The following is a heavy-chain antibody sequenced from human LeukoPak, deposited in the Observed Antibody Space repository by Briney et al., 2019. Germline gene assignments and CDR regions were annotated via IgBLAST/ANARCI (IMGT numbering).Heavy chain of an antibody. CDR1: GGSISSGDYY. CDR3: AREKGFGGPLDAFDI. V-gene: IGHV4-30-4*08. J-gene: IGHJ3*02. CDR2: IYYSGST. D-gene: IGHD3-16*01. Sequence: PSETLSLTCTVSGGSISSGDYYWSWIRQPPGKGLEWIGYIYYSGSTYYNPSLKSRVTISVDTSKNQFSLKLSSVTAADTAVYYCAREKGFGGPLDAFDIWGQGTMVTVSS.